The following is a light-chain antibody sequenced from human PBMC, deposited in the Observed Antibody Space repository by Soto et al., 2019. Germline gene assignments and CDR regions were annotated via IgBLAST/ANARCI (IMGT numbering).Light chain of an antibody. J-gene: IGLJ1*01. CDR1: NSNIASNT. CDR3: AAWDDTLKRHV. V-gene: IGLV1-44*01. Sequence: QSALTQPPSASETPGQTVSISCSGSNSNIASNTVNWYQHLPGTAPKLLIYYNNQRPSGVPDRFSGSKSGTSASLAISGLQSEDESDYYCAAWDDTLKRHVFGTGTKVTVL. CDR2: YNN.